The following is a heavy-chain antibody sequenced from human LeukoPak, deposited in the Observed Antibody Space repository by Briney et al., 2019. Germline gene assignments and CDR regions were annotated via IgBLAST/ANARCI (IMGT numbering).Heavy chain of an antibody. Sequence: SETLSLTCIVSGGSTSGGNYYWGWIRRPPGKGLEWIGGIPSSGNTYYNPSLKSRITISIDTSKNHFSLKLSSVTAADTAVYYCARLGAGPTYYDFWSGYSSFYFDYWGQGTLVTVSS. J-gene: IGHJ4*02. D-gene: IGHD3-3*01. V-gene: IGHV4-39*02. CDR2: IPSSGNT. CDR1: GGSTSGGNYY. CDR3: ARLGAGPTYYDFWSGYSSFYFDY.